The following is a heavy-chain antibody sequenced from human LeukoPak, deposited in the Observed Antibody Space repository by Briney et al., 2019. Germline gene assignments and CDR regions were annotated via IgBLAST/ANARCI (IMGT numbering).Heavy chain of an antibody. CDR3: ARAHEQWLNWFDP. J-gene: IGHJ5*02. Sequence: GGSLRLSCAAYGFTFSSYSMNWVRQAPGKGLEWVSSISSSSSYIYYADSVKGRFTISRDNAKNSLYLQMNSLRAEDTAVYYCARAHEQWLNWFDPWGQGTLVTVSS. D-gene: IGHD6-19*01. CDR2: ISSSSSYI. V-gene: IGHV3-21*04. CDR1: GFTFSSYS.